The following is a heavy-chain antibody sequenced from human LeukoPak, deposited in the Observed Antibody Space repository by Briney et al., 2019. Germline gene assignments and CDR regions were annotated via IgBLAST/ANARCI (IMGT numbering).Heavy chain of an antibody. V-gene: IGHV3-21*01. Sequence: GGSLRLSCAASGFTFSGYSMNWVRQVPGKGLEWVSSISSSSSSIYYADSMKGRFTISRDNAKNSLYLQVNSLRAEDTAVYYCARDPDGITGTTAPGYWGQGTLVTVSS. CDR1: GFTFSGYS. CDR3: ARDPDGITGTTAPGY. D-gene: IGHD1-20*01. CDR2: ISSSSSSI. J-gene: IGHJ4*02.